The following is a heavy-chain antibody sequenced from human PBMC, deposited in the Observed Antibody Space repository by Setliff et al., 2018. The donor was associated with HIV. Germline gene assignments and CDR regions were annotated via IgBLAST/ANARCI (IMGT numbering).Heavy chain of an antibody. V-gene: IGHV4-61*08. J-gene: IGHJ5*02. CDR3: ARVTWIQLWLGWFDP. CDR2: FYYSGST. Sequence: SETLSLTCTVFGGSISSGGYYWSWIRQSPGKGLEWIGYFYYSGSTNYNPSLRSRLTISADTSKKQLYLRVTSVTAADTAVYYCARVTWIQLWLGWFDPWGQGTLVTVSS. CDR1: GGSISSGGYY. D-gene: IGHD5-18*01.